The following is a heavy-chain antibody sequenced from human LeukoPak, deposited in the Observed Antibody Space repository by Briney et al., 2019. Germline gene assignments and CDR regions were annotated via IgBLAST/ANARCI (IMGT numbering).Heavy chain of an antibody. CDR2: INPNSGGT. CDR3: ARFVGSSSWTGAFDI. Sequence: ASIKVSFKASGYTFTNYGYNLVRQAPGQGLEWMGWINPNSGGTNYAQKFQGRVTMTRDTSISTAYMELSRLRSDDTAVYYCARFVGSSSWTGAFDIWGQGTMVTVSS. CDR1: GYTFTNYG. V-gene: IGHV1-2*02. J-gene: IGHJ3*02. D-gene: IGHD6-13*01.